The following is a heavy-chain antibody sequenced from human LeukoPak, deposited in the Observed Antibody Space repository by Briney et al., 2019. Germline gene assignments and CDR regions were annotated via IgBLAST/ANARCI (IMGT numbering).Heavy chain of an antibody. V-gene: IGHV1-2*02. CDR1: GYTFTDYY. J-gene: IGHJ4*02. CDR2: IHPKTGAT. D-gene: IGHD6-6*01. Sequence: GASVKVSCKASGYTFTDYYMQWLRQAPGQGLEWMGWIHPKTGATNYSHHFQGRLTMTRATSITTTCLEVSNLTSDDTAMYYCGRPHRSSSGTDCWGQGTLVTVSS. CDR3: GRPHRSSSGTDC.